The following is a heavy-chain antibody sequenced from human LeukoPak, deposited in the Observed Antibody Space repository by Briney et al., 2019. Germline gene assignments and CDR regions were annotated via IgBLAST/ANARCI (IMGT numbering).Heavy chain of an antibody. CDR3: AARLLLWFGDRIGGFDY. D-gene: IGHD3-10*01. CDR1: GFTFSSYA. Sequence: PGGSLRLSCAASGFTFSSYAMSWVRQAPGKGLEWVSAISGSGGSTYYADSVKGRFTISRDNSKNTLYLQMNSLRAEDTAVYYCAARLLLWFGDRIGGFDYWGQGTLVTVSS. V-gene: IGHV3-23*01. CDR2: ISGSGGST. J-gene: IGHJ4*02.